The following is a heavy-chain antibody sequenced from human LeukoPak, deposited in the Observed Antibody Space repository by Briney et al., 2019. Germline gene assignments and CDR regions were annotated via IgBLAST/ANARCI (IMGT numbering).Heavy chain of an antibody. D-gene: IGHD3-22*01. CDR2: ITSSGDAT. Sequence: GGSLRVSCAASGFAFNIYSMSWVRQAPGKGLEWVSSITSSGDATFYADSVKDRFTISRDNSKNTLYLQMSRLRAEDTAVYYCAKDRPNYHESNGHYYRPNGDYWRQGTLVTVSS. CDR1: GFAFNIYS. V-gene: IGHV3-23*01. CDR3: AKDRPNYHESNGHYYRPNGDY. J-gene: IGHJ4*02.